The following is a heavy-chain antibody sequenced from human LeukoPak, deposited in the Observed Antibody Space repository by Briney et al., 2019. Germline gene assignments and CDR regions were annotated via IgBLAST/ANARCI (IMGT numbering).Heavy chain of an antibody. Sequence: KPSETLSLTCTVSGGSISSSSYYWGWIRQPPGKGLEWIGSIYYSGSTYYNPSLKSRVTISVDTSKNQFSLKLSSVTAADTAVYYCARPLGSGWYVGELDYWGQGTLVTVSS. V-gene: IGHV4-39*01. CDR3: ARPLGSGWYVGELDY. D-gene: IGHD6-19*01. CDR1: GGSISSSSYY. J-gene: IGHJ4*02. CDR2: IYYSGST.